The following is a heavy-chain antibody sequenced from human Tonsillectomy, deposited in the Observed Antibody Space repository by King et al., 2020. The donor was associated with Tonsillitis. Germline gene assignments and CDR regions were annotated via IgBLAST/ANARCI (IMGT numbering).Heavy chain of an antibody. CDR2: IKRKTDNGTT. J-gene: IGHJ4*02. CDR3: STDQWCSSNTSPAAFDY. D-gene: IGHD2-2*01. Sequence: SWVRQAPGKGLEWVGRIKRKTDNGTTDYSAPVKGRFTITRDDSKNTLYLQMNSLKTEDTCLYYYSTDQWCSSNTSPAAFDYLGQGSMVSVSS. V-gene: IGHV3-15*01.